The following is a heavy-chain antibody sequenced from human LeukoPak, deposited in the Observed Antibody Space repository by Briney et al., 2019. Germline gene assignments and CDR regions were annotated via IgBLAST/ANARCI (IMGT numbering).Heavy chain of an antibody. J-gene: IGHJ4*02. Sequence: QPGGSLRLSCAASGFTFRNYDMSWVRQAPGKGLEWVSSISGLGTSGRGDNTYYADSVKGRFTISRDNSKNTLYLQMHSLRAEDMAVYYCAKSLIVVVPAAFDYWGQGTLVTVSP. CDR2: ISGLGTSGRGDNT. D-gene: IGHD2-2*01. CDR3: AKSLIVVVPAAFDY. V-gene: IGHV3-23*01. CDR1: GFTFRNYD.